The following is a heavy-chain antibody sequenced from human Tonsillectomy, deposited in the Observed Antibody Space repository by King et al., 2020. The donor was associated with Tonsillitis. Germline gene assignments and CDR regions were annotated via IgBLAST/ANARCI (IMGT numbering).Heavy chain of an antibody. J-gene: IGHJ4*02. V-gene: IGHV1-69*04. Sequence: QLVQSGAEVKKPGSSVKVSCKASGGTFSSYAISWVRQAPGQGLEWMGRIIPILGIANYAQKFQGRVTITADKSTSTAYMELSILRSEDTAVYYCQYYGSGSYYHSTFDYWGQGTLVTVSS. CDR3: QYYGSGSYYHSTFDY. D-gene: IGHD3-10*01. CDR1: GGTFSSYA. CDR2: IIPILGIA.